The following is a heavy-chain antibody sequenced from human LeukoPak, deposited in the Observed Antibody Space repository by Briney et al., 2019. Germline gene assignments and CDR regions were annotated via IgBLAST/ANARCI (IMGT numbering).Heavy chain of an antibody. CDR1: GGSISSYY. V-gene: IGHV4-59*01. D-gene: IGHD1-1*01. CDR3: ARGETGTTYGIDY. CDR2: IYYSGST. Sequence: PSETLSLTCTVSGGSISSYYWSWIRQPPGKGLEWIGYIYYSGSTNYNPSLKSRVTISVDTSKNQFSLKLSSVTAADTAVYYCARGETGTTYGIDYWGQGTLVTVSS. J-gene: IGHJ4*02.